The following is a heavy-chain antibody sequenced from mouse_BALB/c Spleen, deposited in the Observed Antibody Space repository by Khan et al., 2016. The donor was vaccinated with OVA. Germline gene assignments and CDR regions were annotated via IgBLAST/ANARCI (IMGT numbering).Heavy chain of an antibody. CDR3: ARPPYFSYTLDY. Sequence: VQLKQSGPELKKPGETVKISCKASGYTFTNYGMNWVKQSPGKALKWMGWINTYTGEPTYADDFKGRFAFSLETSASTAYLQINNRKNEDTATYFCARPPYFSYTLDYWGQGTSVTVSS. CDR2: INTYTGEP. J-gene: IGHJ4*01. D-gene: IGHD2-10*01. CDR1: GYTFTNYG. V-gene: IGHV9-3-1*01.